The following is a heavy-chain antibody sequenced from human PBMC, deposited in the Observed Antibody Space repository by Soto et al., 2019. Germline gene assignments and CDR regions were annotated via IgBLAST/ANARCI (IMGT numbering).Heavy chain of an antibody. CDR3: TKIGRVAEELGY. CDR1: GFTFTNVW. J-gene: IGHJ4*02. CDR2: IKGKTAGETI. Sequence: EVQLVESGGGLVKPGESLRLSCAASGFTFTNVWMSWVRQAPGKGREWVGRIKGKTAGETIDYAAVLKGRFTISRDDSKITLFLQMNSLNTEVTAVYYCTKIGRVAEELGYWGRGTLVTVSP. V-gene: IGHV3-15*01. D-gene: IGHD1-26*01.